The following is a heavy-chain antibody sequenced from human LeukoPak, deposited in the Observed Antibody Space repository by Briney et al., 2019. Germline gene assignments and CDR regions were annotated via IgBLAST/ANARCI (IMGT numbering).Heavy chain of an antibody. V-gene: IGHV3-23*01. CDR3: AKEDYDSSGYYAPFFDY. CDR2: ISGSGGST. Sequence: GGSLRLSCAASGFTFSSYAMGWVRQAPGKGLEWVSAISGSGGSTYYAGSVTGRFTISRDNSKNTLYLQTNSLRAEDTAVYYCAKEDYDSSGYYAPFFDYWGQGTLVTVSS. D-gene: IGHD3-22*01. J-gene: IGHJ4*02. CDR1: GFTFSSYA.